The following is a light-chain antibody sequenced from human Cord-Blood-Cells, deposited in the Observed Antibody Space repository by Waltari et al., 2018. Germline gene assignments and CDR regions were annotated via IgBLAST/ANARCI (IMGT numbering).Light chain of an antibody. V-gene: IGKV3-15*01. CDR1: QSVSNN. J-gene: IGKJ4*01. CDR2: GAS. Sequence: EIVMTQSPATLSVSPGERATLSCSASQSVSNNLAWYQQKPGQAPRLLIYGASTRATGIPARFSGSVSGTEFTLTISSLQSEDFAVYYCQQYNNWPLTFGGGTKVEI. CDR3: QQYNNWPLT.